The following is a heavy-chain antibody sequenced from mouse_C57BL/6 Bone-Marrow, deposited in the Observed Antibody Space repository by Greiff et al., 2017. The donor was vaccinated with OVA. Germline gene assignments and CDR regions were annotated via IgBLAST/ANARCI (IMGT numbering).Heavy chain of an antibody. J-gene: IGHJ2*01. V-gene: IGHV10-3*01. D-gene: IGHD4-1*01. CDR1: GFTFNTYA. CDR3: VSGNYYFDY. CDR2: IRSKSSNYAT. Sequence: EVQVVESGGGLVQPKGSLQLSCAASGFTFNTYAMHWVRQAPGKGLEWVARIRSKSSNYATYYADSVKDRFTISRDDSQSMLYLQMNNLNTEDTAMYYCVSGNYYFDYWGQGTTLTVSA.